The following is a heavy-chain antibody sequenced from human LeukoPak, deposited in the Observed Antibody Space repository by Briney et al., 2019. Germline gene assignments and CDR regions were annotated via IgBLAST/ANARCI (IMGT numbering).Heavy chain of an antibody. J-gene: IGHJ4*02. D-gene: IGHD3-22*01. CDR2: IYHSGST. Sequence: GSLRLACTVSVLTFSGAYIEWVRQAPVKGLEWIGSIYHSGSTYYNPSLKSRVTISVDTSKNQFSLKLSSVTAADTAVYYCARDTDYYDSSGYGGFDYWGQGTLVTVSS. CDR1: VLTFSGAY. CDR3: ARDTDYYDSSGYGGFDY. V-gene: IGHV4-38-2*02.